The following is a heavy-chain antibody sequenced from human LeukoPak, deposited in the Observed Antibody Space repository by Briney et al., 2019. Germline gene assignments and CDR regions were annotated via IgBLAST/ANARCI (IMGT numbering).Heavy chain of an antibody. CDR3: TRILDSGCSDR. CDR2: IYYSGST. V-gene: IGHV4-59*01. CDR1: GGSISSYY. J-gene: IGHJ5*02. D-gene: IGHD6-19*01. Sequence: SETLSLTCTVSGGSISSYYWSWIRQPPGKGLEWIGYIYYSGSTNYNPSLKSRVTISVDTSKNQFSLTLSSVSAADTAIYYCTRILDSGCSDRWGQGTLVTVS.